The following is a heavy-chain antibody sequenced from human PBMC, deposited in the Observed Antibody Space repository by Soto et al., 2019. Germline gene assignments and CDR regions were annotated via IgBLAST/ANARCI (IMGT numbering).Heavy chain of an antibody. D-gene: IGHD6-19*01. V-gene: IGHV3-30*18. CDR3: AKTITLSPSDDSRGRGALIDH. CDR1: GFTFSVFG. J-gene: IGHJ4*02. Sequence: QVHLVESGGGVVQPGGSLRLSCAASGFTFSVFGMHWVRQAPGKGPEWVAVISHEGNSKHYADSVKGRFTISRDNAKNTLSLLMVSLRPEDTALYYCAKTITLSPSDDSRGRGALIDHWGQGTLVTVSS. CDR2: ISHEGNSK.